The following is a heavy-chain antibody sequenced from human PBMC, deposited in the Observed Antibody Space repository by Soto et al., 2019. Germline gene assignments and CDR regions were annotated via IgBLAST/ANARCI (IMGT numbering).Heavy chain of an antibody. J-gene: IGHJ4*02. Sequence: QVQLQESGPGLVKPSETLSLTCAVSGDSISSYYCMWIRQPPGKGLESIGYLYYGRSANYNPSLKSRVTVSMXTSTNQCSLTLSSMTAADTAVYYCALRGMAVVPEYWGQGTLVTVSS. V-gene: IGHV4-59*01. CDR3: ALRGMAVVPEY. D-gene: IGHD3-22*01. CDR1: GDSISSYY. CDR2: LYYGRSA.